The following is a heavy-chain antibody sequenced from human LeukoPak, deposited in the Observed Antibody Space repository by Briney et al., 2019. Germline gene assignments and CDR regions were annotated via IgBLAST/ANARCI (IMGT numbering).Heavy chain of an antibody. Sequence: ASVKVSCKASGYTFTSYGISWVRQAPGQGLEWMGWISGYNGYTHYAHNLQGRVTMTTDTSTSTAYMELRSLRSDDTAVYYCARDGRCSGGSCYSEAFDIWGQGTMVTVSS. CDR2: ISGYNGYT. CDR1: GYTFTSYG. V-gene: IGHV1-18*01. J-gene: IGHJ3*02. D-gene: IGHD2-15*01. CDR3: ARDGRCSGGSCYSEAFDI.